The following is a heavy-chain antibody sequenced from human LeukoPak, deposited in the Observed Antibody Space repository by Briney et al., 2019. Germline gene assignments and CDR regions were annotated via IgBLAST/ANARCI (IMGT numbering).Heavy chain of an antibody. CDR2: IYHDGNT. Sequence: PSETLSLTCTVSGGSISSHFWSWIRQPPGKGLEWIGNIYHDGNTYYNPSLKSRVTISVDTSKNQFSLRLSSVTAADTAVYYCASGYYYRGDYWGQGTLVTVSS. V-gene: IGHV4-59*08. CDR1: GGSISSHF. CDR3: ASGYYYRGDY. D-gene: IGHD3-22*01. J-gene: IGHJ4*02.